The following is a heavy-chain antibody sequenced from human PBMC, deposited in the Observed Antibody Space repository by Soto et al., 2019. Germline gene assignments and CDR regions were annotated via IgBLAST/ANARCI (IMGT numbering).Heavy chain of an antibody. V-gene: IGHV3-23*01. Sequence: GGSLRLSCAASGFTFSSYAMSWVRQAPGKGLEWVSAISGSGGSTYYADSVKGRFTISRDNSKNTLYLQMNSLRAEDTAVYYCAKHFGVVITYYYYGMDVWGQGTTVTVSS. CDR2: ISGSGGST. CDR1: GFTFSSYA. CDR3: AKHFGVVITYYYYGMDV. J-gene: IGHJ6*02. D-gene: IGHD3-3*01.